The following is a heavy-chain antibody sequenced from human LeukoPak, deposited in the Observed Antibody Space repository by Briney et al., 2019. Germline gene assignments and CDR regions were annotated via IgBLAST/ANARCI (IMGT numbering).Heavy chain of an antibody. V-gene: IGHV3-48*03. J-gene: IGHJ4*02. CDR3: ARASSTSYYFDY. CDR2: ISSSGSTI. Sequence: GGSLRLSCAASGFTFSSYEMNWVRQAPGKGLEWVSYISSSGSTIYYADSVKGRFTISRDNAKNSLYLQMNSLRAEDTAVYYCARASSTSYYFDYWGQGTLVTVSS. CDR1: GFTFSSYE. D-gene: IGHD2-2*01.